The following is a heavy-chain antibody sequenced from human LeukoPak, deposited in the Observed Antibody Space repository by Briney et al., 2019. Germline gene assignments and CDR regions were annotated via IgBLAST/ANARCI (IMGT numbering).Heavy chain of an antibody. J-gene: IGHJ4*02. V-gene: IGHV1-2*04. CDR3: ARDRGGSYQAPFDY. D-gene: IGHD1-26*01. CDR1: GGTFSSYA. CDR2: INPNSGGT. Sequence: ASVKVSCKASGGTFSSYAISWVRQAPGQGLEWMGWINPNSGGTNYAQKFQGWVTMTRDTSISTAYMELSRLRSDDTAVYYCARDRGGSYQAPFDYWGQGTLVTVSS.